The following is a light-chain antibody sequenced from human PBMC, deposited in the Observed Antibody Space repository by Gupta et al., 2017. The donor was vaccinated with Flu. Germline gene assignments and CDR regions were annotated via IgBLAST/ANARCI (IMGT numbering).Light chain of an antibody. CDR1: QSLVHSDGNTY. J-gene: IGKJ2*01. CDR3: IQAKPWLYT. V-gene: IGKV2-30*02. Sequence: VTLGPPASISCRSSQSLVHSDGNTYLNWYQQRPGQSPRRLIYKVSSRDSGVPDRFSGSSSGTDFPLKISRVDAEDVGVYYCIQAKPWLYTFGQGTKLEMK. CDR2: KVS.